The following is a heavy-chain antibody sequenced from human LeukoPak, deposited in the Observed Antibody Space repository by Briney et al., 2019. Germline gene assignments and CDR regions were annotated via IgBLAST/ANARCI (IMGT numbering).Heavy chain of an antibody. V-gene: IGHV1-24*01. CDR3: ATVPYVWGSYRSNWFDP. J-gene: IGHJ5*02. CDR1: GYTLTELS. D-gene: IGHD3-16*02. Sequence: ASVKVSCKVSGYTLTELSMHWVRQAPGKGLEWMGGFDPEDGETIYAQKFQGSVTMTEDTSTDTAYMELSSLRSEDTAVYYCATVPYVWGSYRSNWFDPWGQGTLVTVSS. CDR2: FDPEDGET.